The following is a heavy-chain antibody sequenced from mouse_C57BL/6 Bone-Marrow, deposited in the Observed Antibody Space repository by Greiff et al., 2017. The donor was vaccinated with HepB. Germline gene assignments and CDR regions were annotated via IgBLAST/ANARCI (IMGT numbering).Heavy chain of an antibody. V-gene: IGHV2-5*01. Sequence: VKLKESGPGLVQPSQSLSITCTVSGFSLTSYGVHWVRQSPGKGLEWLGVIWRGGSTDYNAAFMSRLSITKDNSKSQVFFKMNSLQADDTAIYYCAKNSRIYYDYDNYAMDYWGQGTSVTVSS. CDR1: GFSLTSYG. D-gene: IGHD2-4*01. CDR2: IWRGGST. J-gene: IGHJ4*01. CDR3: AKNSRIYYDYDNYAMDY.